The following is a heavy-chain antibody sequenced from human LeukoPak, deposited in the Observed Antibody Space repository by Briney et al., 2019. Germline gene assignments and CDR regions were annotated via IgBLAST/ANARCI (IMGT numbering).Heavy chain of an antibody. CDR1: GYSFTSYW. CDR3: ATKRTRDGYYYDDAFDI. CDR2: IYPGDSDT. D-gene: IGHD5-24*01. J-gene: IGHJ3*02. Sequence: GESLKISCKGSGYSFTSYWIGWVRQMPGKGLEWMGIIYPGDSDTRYSPSFQGQVTMSVDKSISTAYLHFSSLRASDTGMYYCATKRTRDGYYYDDAFDIWGQGTMVTVS. V-gene: IGHV5-51*01.